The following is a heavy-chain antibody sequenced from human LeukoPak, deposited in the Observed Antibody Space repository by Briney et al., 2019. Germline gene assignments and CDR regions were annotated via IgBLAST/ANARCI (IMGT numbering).Heavy chain of an antibody. Sequence: ASVKVSCKASGYTFTSYGISWVRQAPGQGLEWMGWISAYNGNTNYAQKLQGRVTMTTDTSTSTAYMELRSLRSDDTAVYYCARDSNYDILTGSFDPWGQGTLVTVSS. CDR2: ISAYNGNT. CDR3: ARDSNYDILTGSFDP. D-gene: IGHD3-9*01. J-gene: IGHJ5*02. CDR1: GYTFTSYG. V-gene: IGHV1-18*01.